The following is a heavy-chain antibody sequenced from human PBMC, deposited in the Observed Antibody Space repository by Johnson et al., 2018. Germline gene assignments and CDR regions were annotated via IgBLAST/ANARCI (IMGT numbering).Heavy chain of an antibody. CDR3: AGDRGYAFDI. V-gene: IGHV3-48*01. D-gene: IGHD3-10*01. CDR2: LRRRTTFI. J-gene: IGHJ3*02. Sequence: VQLLQSGGGLVQPGGSLRLSCAASGFPLSSPGMNRVRPAPGKGLEWISYLRRRTTFIFYADSVQGRFTFSRDDAENSLFLQLNSLTAEATAVYYCAGDRGYAFDIWGQGTMVTVSS. CDR1: GFPLSSPG.